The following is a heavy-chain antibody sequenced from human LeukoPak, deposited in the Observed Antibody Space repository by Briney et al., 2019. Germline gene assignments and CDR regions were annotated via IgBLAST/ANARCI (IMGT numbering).Heavy chain of an antibody. J-gene: IGHJ3*01. D-gene: IGHD4-17*01. CDR2: INSDGSST. Sequence: GGSLRLSCAASGFTFSSYWMHWVRQAPGKGLVWVSRINSDGSSTSYADSVKGRFTISRDNAKNSVFLQMNTLRADDTAIYYCARATRDDFGDVHDAFDVWGQGTMVAVSS. CDR1: GFTFSSYW. CDR3: ARATRDDFGDVHDAFDV. V-gene: IGHV3-74*01.